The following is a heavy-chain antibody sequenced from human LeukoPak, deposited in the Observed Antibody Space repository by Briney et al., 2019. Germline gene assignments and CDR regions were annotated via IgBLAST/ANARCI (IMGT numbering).Heavy chain of an antibody. D-gene: IGHD3-10*01. J-gene: IGHJ4*02. CDR1: GFTVSSNY. V-gene: IGHV3-53*01. Sequence: PGGSLRLSCAASGFTVSSNYMSWVRQAPGKGLEWVSVIYSGGSTYYADSVKGRFTISRDNSKNTLYLKMNSLRAEDTAVYYCTRDESFYGSGRYYWGQGTLVTVSS. CDR3: TRDESFYGSGRYY. CDR2: IYSGGST.